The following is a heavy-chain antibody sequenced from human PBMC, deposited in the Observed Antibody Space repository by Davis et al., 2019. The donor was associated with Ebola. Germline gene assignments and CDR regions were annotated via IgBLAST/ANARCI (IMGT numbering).Heavy chain of an antibody. V-gene: IGHV3-23*01. CDR2: ISSGGGAP. CDR1: GFTFSTYA. D-gene: IGHD1-26*01. CDR3: AKQRGVGAIDYDY. Sequence: PGGSLRLSCAASGFTFSTYAMGWVRQAPGKGLEWVSDISSGGGAPYYADSVKGRFTTFRDNPKNTLYLQMNNLRADDTAVYYCAKQRGVGAIDYDYWGRGTVVTVSS. J-gene: IGHJ4*02.